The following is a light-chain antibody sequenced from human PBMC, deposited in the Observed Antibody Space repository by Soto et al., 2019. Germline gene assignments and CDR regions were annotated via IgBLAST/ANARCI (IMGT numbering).Light chain of an antibody. CDR1: SSNIGSNY. V-gene: IGLV1-47*01. CDR2: RNN. Sequence: QSVLTQPPSASGTPGQRVTLSCSGSSSNIGSNYAYWYQQLPGTAPKLLIYRNNQRPSGVPDRFSGSKSGTSASLAISGLRSEDEADYYCAAWDDSLSGYVFGTGTKVTVL. CDR3: AAWDDSLSGYV. J-gene: IGLJ1*01.